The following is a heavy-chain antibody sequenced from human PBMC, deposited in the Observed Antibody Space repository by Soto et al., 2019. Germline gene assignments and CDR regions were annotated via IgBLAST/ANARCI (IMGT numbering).Heavy chain of an antibody. CDR2: INPNSGGT. J-gene: IGHJ6*02. CDR1: GYTFTGYY. CDR3: ARDRRVGYGSGLQGYYSGMDV. V-gene: IGHV1-2*02. Sequence: ASVKVSCKASGYTFTGYYMHWVRQAPGQGLEWMGWINPNSGGTNYAQKFQGRVTMTRDTSISTAYMELSRLRSDDTAVYYCARDRRVGYGSGLQGYYSGMDVWGQGTTVTV. D-gene: IGHD3-10*01.